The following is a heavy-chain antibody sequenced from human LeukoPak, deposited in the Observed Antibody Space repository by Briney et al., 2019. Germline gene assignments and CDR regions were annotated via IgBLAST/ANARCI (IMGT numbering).Heavy chain of an antibody. CDR1: GFTFSSYS. V-gene: IGHV3-23*01. CDR2: LSGGGGST. CDR3: AKESEAWVKNLDFGF. D-gene: IGHD2-21*01. J-gene: IGHJ4*02. Sequence: GGSLRLSCAASGFTFSSYSMNWVRQAPGKGLEWVSALSGGGGSTYYSDSVEGRFLISRDNSKSTLFLQMNSLRAEDTAVYYCAKESEAWVKNLDFGFWGLGTLVTVPS.